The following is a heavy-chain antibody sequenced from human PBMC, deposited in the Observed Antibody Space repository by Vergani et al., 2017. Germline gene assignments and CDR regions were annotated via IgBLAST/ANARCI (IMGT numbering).Heavy chain of an antibody. CDR3: ARAAANDFWSGSKFDP. CDR2: IYYSGST. J-gene: IGHJ5*02. CDR1: GGSISSYY. V-gene: IGHV4-59*12. Sequence: QVQLQESGPGLVKPSETLSLTCTVSGGSISSYYWSWIRQPPGKGLEWIGYIYYSGSTYYNPSLKSRVTISVDKSKNQFSRKLSSVTAADTAVYYCARAAANDFWSGSKFDPWGQGTLVTVSS. D-gene: IGHD3-3*01.